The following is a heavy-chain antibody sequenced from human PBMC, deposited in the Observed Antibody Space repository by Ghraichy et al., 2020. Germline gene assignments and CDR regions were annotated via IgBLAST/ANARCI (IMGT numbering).Heavy chain of an antibody. D-gene: IGHD3-10*01. J-gene: IGHJ5*02. Sequence: SETLSLTCAVSGYSISSGYYWGWIRQPPGKGLEWIGSIYHSGSTYYNPSLKSRVTISVDTSKNQFSLKLSSVTAADTAVYYCARGRITMGSWGQGTLVTVSS. CDR3: ARGRITMGS. CDR2: IYHSGST. CDR1: GYSISSGYY. V-gene: IGHV4-38-2*01.